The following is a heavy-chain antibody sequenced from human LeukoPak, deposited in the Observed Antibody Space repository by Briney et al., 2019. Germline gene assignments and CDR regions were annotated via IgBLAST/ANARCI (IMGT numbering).Heavy chain of an antibody. J-gene: IGHJ4*02. D-gene: IGHD2-21*02. CDR3: ARTARVFDR. CDR2: IYKSGDT. Sequence: SPETLSLTCTVSDDSLSSYYFSWIRQPPGKALECIGYIYKSGDTNSNPSLNGRVTMSLDMSNKQFSLHLRSVTAADTAVYFCARTARVFDRWGQGLLVTVSS. V-gene: IGHV4-4*08. CDR1: DDSLSSYY.